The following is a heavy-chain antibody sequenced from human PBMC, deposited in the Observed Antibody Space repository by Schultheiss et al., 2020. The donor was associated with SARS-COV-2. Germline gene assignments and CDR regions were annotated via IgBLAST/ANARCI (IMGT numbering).Heavy chain of an antibody. D-gene: IGHD2-2*01. J-gene: IGHJ3*02. CDR2: ISGSGGST. CDR3: AKGNLGVPGDI. Sequence: GESLKISCAASGFTFSSYSMHWVRQAPGKGLEWVSAISGSGGSTYYADSVKGRFTISRDNSKNTLYLQMNSLRAEDTAVYYCAKGNLGVPGDIWGQGTMVTVSS. V-gene: IGHV3-23*01. CDR1: GFTFSSYS.